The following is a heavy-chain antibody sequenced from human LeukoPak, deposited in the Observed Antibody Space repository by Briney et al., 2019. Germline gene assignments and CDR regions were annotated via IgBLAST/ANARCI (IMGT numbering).Heavy chain of an antibody. CDR3: ARMYYDILTGYSEFDY. J-gene: IGHJ4*02. V-gene: IGHV1-46*01. D-gene: IGHD3-9*01. CDR2: INPSGTSI. Sequence: ASVKVSCKASGYTFTSYYMHWVRQAPGQGLEWMGIINPSGTSISYAQKFQGRITMTRDTSTSTVYMELSSLRSEDTAVYYCARMYYDILTGYSEFDYWGQGTLVTVSS. CDR1: GYTFTSYY.